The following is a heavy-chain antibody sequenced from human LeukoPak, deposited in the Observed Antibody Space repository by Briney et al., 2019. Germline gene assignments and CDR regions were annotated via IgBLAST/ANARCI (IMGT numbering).Heavy chain of an antibody. V-gene: IGHV1-2*06. D-gene: IGHD6-6*01. CDR2: INPNSGGT. J-gene: IGHJ4*02. Sequence: VASVKVSCKASGYTFTGYYMHWVRQAPGQGLEWMGRINPNSGGTNYAQKFQGRVTMTRDTSISTAYMELSRLRSDDTAVYYCARVPNQVAARETPFDYWGQGTLVTVSS. CDR1: GYTFTGYY. CDR3: ARVPNQVAARETPFDY.